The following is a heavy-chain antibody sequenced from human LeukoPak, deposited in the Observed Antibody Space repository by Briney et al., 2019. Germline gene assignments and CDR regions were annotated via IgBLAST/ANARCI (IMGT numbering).Heavy chain of an antibody. CDR3: AKSFTGLIVVDHFDY. D-gene: IGHD3-22*01. J-gene: IGHJ4*02. V-gene: IGHV3-23*01. CDR2: ISGSGGST. Sequence: GGSLRLSCAASGFTVSSNYMSWVRQAPGKGLEWVSAISGSGGSTYYADSVKGRFTISRDNSENTLYLQMNSLRAEDTAVYYCAKSFTGLIVVDHFDYWGQGTLVTVSS. CDR1: GFTVSSNY.